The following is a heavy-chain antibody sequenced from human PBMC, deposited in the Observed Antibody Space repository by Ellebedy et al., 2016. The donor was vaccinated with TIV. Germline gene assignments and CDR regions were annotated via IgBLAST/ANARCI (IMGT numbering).Heavy chain of an antibody. Sequence: SETLSLTCGVYGGSFSGYYWSWVRQPPGKGLEWIGEVNQSGRTSYHPSLKSRVTISLDTSKNQFSLRLSSVTAADTAVYYCVSREKSGYDLFYLDVWGKGTTVTVSS. CDR1: GGSFSGYY. V-gene: IGHV4-34*01. D-gene: IGHD5-12*01. J-gene: IGHJ6*03. CDR3: VSREKSGYDLFYLDV. CDR2: VNQSGRT.